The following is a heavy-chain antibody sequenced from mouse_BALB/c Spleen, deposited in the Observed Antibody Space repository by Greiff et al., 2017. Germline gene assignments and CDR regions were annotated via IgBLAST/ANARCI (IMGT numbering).Heavy chain of an antibody. J-gene: IGHJ2*01. V-gene: IGHV1S81*02. D-gene: IGHD4-1*01. CDR2: INPSNGRT. CDR1: GYTFTSYW. Sequence: VQLQQPGAELVKPGASVKLSCKASGYTFTSYWMHWVKQRPGQGLEWIGEINPSNGRTNYNEKFKSKATLTVDKSSSTAYMQLSSLTSEDSAVYYCAVWGYFDYWGQGTTLTVSS. CDR3: AVWGYFDY.